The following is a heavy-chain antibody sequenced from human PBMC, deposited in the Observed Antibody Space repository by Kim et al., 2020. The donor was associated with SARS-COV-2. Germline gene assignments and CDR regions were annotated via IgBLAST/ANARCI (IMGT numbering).Heavy chain of an antibody. CDR3: TTEHDILTGYPDY. J-gene: IGHJ4*02. V-gene: IGHV3-15*01. CDR1: GFTFSNAW. Sequence: GGSLRLSCAASGFTFSNAWMSWVRQAPGKGLEWVGRIKSKTDGGTTDYAAPVKGRFAISRDDSKNTLYLQMNSLKTEDTAVYYCTTEHDILTGYPDYWGQGTLVTVSS. CDR2: IKSKTDGGTT. D-gene: IGHD3-9*01.